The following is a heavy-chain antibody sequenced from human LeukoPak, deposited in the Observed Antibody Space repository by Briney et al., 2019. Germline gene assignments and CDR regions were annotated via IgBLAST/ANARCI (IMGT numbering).Heavy chain of an antibody. CDR3: AKAEGYDILTGLDY. CDR2: IWYDGRNK. V-gene: IGHV3-33*06. CDR1: GFTFTSYG. D-gene: IGHD3-9*01. Sequence: GGSLRLSCAASGFTFTSYGMHWVRQAPGKGLEWVAVIWYDGRNKYYVDSVKGRFTISRDNSKNTLYLQMNSLRTEDTAVYYCAKAEGYDILTGLDYWGQGTLVTVSS. J-gene: IGHJ4*02.